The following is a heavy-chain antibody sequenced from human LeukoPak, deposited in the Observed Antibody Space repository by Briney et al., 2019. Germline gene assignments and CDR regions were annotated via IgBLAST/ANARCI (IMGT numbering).Heavy chain of an antibody. CDR3: ARGRYYYDP. CDR1: GGSFSGYY. Sequence: PSETLSLTCAVYGGSFSGYYWSWIRQPPGEGLEWIGEINHSGSTNYNPSLKSRVTISVDTSKNQFSLKLSSVTAADTAVYYCARGRYYYDPWGQGTLVTVSS. D-gene: IGHD3-22*01. CDR2: INHSGST. J-gene: IGHJ4*02. V-gene: IGHV4-34*01.